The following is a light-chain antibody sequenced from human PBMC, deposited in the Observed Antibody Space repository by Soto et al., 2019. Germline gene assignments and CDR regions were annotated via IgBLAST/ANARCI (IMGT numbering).Light chain of an antibody. CDR1: QSISVN. CDR3: EQYNGWPHA. Sequence: EIVMTQSPATLSVSPGERVTLSCRASQSISVNLAWYQQKPDQAPRLLTYNTVTRATGIPARFSRGSSATDLFRTSAALPTADPEVYFGEQYNGWPHAFGQGTYVDIK. V-gene: IGKV3-15*01. CDR2: NTV. J-gene: IGKJ1*01.